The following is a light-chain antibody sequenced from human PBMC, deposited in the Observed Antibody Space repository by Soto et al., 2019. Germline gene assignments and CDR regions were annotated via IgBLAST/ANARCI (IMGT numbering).Light chain of an antibody. CDR1: ISDVGGHIY. J-gene: IGLJ1*01. CDR2: DVS. V-gene: IGLV2-14*01. CDR3: VSYTTSTSSV. Sequence: QSLLTLPASVSGSPGQSITISCTGTISDVGGHIYVSWYQQHPGKAPKLMIYDVSNRPSGVSNRFSGSKSGNTASLTISGLQAEDEADYYCVSYTTSTSSVFGTGTKVTVL.